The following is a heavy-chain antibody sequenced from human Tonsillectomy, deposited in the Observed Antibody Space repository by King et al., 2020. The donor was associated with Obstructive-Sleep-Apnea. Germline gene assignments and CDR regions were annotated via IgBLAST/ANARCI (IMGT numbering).Heavy chain of an antibody. CDR1: GFTFSNAW. V-gene: IGHV3-15*01. CDR3: TTRGFGELYYGMDV. CDR2: IQSRTDGGTT. J-gene: IGHJ6*02. D-gene: IGHD3-10*01. Sequence: DVQLVESGGGLVKPGGSLRLSCVVSGFTFSNAWMSWVRQAPGKGLEWVGRIQSRTDGGTTDYAAPVKGRFTISRDDSKNTLYLQMNSLKTEDTAVYYCTTRGFGELYYGMDVWGQGTTVTVSS.